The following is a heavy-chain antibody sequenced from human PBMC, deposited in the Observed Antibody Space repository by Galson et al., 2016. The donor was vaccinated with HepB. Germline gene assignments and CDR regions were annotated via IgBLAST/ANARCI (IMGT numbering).Heavy chain of an antibody. CDR1: GFTFSNRG. Sequence: SLRLSCAASGFTFSNRGMHWVRQAPGKGLEWVAADSMDGRRKFYADSAKGRFTISRGNSNNMLFLQMNSLRADDTAVYYCAKRHEYCPPVGCSVDYWGQGTLVSVSS. V-gene: IGHV3-30*18. J-gene: IGHJ4*02. CDR2: DSMDGRRK. CDR3: AKRHEYCPPVGCSVDY. D-gene: IGHD2/OR15-2a*01.